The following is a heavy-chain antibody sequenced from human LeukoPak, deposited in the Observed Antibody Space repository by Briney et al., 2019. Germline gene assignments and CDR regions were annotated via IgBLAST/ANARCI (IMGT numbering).Heavy chain of an antibody. CDR2: ISSNGGST. J-gene: IGHJ5*02. CDR3: VRSRIPGWFDP. V-gene: IGHV3-64D*06. Sequence: GGSLRLSCSASGFTFSSYAMHWVRQAPGKGLEYVSAISSNGGSTYYADSVKGRFTISRDNSKNTLYLQMRSLRAEDTAVYYCVRSRIPGWFDPWGQGTLVTVSS. D-gene: IGHD1-14*01. CDR1: GFTFSSYA.